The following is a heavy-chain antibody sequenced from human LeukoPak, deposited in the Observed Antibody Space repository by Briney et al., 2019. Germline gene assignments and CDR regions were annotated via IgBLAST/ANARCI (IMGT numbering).Heavy chain of an antibody. V-gene: IGHV4-59*01. CDR2: IYDSGST. Sequence: SETLSLTCTVSGGSISSYYWSWIRQPPGKGLDWIGYIYDSGSTNYNPSLKSRVTISVDMSKNQFSLKLSSVTAADTAVYYCARVQGGYYDSSGYYYELYFDYWGQGTLVTVSS. CDR1: GGSISSYY. D-gene: IGHD3-22*01. J-gene: IGHJ4*02. CDR3: ARVQGGYYDSSGYYYELYFDY.